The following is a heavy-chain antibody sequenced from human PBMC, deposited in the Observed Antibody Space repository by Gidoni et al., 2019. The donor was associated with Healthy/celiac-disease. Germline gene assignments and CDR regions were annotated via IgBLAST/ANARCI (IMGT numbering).Heavy chain of an antibody. V-gene: IGHV4-4*02. J-gene: IGHJ4*02. CDR1: GGSISSSNW. CDR3: AREEVGGSGSYYNLDY. CDR2: IYHSGST. D-gene: IGHD3-10*01. Sequence: QVQLQESGPGLVKPSGTLSLTCAVSGGSISSSNWWSWVRQPPGKGLGWIGEIYHSGSTTYNPSLKSRVTISVDKSKNQFSLKLSSVTAADTAVYYCAREEVGGSGSYYNLDYWGQGTLVTVSS.